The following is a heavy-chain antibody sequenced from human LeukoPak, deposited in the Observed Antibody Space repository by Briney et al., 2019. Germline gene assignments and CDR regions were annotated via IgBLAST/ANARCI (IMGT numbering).Heavy chain of an antibody. V-gene: IGHV4-34*01. J-gene: IGHJ5*02. Sequence: SETLSLTCTVSGGPISTYYWSWIRQPPGKGLEWIGEINHSGSTNYNPSHKSRVTISVDTSKNQFSLKLSSVTAADTAVYYCARGKGTTKKKNWFDPWGQGTLVTVSS. CDR1: GGPISTYY. CDR3: ARGKGTTKKKNWFDP. CDR2: INHSGST. D-gene: IGHD1-14*01.